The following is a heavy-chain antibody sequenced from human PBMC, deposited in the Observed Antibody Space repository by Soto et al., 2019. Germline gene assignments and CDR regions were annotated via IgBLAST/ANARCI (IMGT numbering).Heavy chain of an antibody. J-gene: IGHJ4*02. D-gene: IGHD2-15*01. CDR3: ARDNRYCSGGSCPTFDY. CDR1: GYTFTSYG. CDR2: ISAYNGNT. Sequence: QVQLVQSGAEVKKPGASVKVSCKASGYTFTSYGISWVRQAPGQGLEWMGWISAYNGNTNYAQKLQGSVTMTTDTTTSTAYMELRSLRSDDTAVYYCARDNRYCSGGSCPTFDYWGQGTLVTVSS. V-gene: IGHV1-18*01.